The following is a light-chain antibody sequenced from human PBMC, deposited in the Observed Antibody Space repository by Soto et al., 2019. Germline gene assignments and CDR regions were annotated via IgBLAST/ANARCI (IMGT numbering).Light chain of an antibody. CDR3: QQTYSTPGT. CDR2: AAS. J-gene: IGKJ1*01. Sequence: DIPMTQSPPSLSASVGDRVSITCRASETINIYLNWYQKKSGEAPKLLIYAASSLQSGVPSRFSGSGAGTGFTLTISSLQPEDFATYYCQQTYSTPGTFGQGTKVEIK. CDR1: ETINIY. V-gene: IGKV1-39*01.